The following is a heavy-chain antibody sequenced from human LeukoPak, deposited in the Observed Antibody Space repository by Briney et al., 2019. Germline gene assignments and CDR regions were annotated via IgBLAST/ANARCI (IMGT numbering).Heavy chain of an antibody. J-gene: IGHJ4*02. CDR2: IRSKAYGGTT. Sequence: QPGRSLRLSCTASGFTFGDYAMSWVRQAPGKGLEWVGFIRSKAYGGTTEYAASVKGRFTISRDDSKSIAYLQMNSLKTEDTAVYYCTRDPVITSSDYWGQGTLVTVSS. D-gene: IGHD3-22*01. CDR1: GFTFGDYA. V-gene: IGHV3-49*04. CDR3: TRDPVITSSDY.